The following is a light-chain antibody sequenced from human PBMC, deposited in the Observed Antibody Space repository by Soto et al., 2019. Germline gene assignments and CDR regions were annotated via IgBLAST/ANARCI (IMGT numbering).Light chain of an antibody. J-gene: IGKJ5*01. Sequence: EIVMTQSPATLSVSPGERATLSCRASQSVSSSNLALYQQKPGQAPRLLIYGASNRATGIPARFSGSGSGTDFTLTISSLEPEDFAVYYCQQYHDWPLTFGQGTRLEI. CDR3: QQYHDWPLT. V-gene: IGKV3D-15*01. CDR1: QSVSSSN. CDR2: GAS.